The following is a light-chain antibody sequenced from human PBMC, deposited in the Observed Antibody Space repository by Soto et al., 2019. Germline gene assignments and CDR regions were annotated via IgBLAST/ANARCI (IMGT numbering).Light chain of an antibody. J-gene: IGKJ1*01. CDR1: QAIRTE. V-gene: IGKV1-6*01. Sequence: AIQMTQSPSSLSASVGDRVIITCRASQAIRTELGWYQQRPGKAPKLLIYGTSNLQSGVPSRFSGSGSGTDFTLTINVLQPEDFATYYCLQDYSYPRTFGQGTKVDVK. CDR3: LQDYSYPRT. CDR2: GTS.